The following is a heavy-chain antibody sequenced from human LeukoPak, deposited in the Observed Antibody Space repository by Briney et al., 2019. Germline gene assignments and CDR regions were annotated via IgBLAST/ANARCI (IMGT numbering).Heavy chain of an antibody. CDR3: ARASGYSSGWYRLSYYYGMDV. D-gene: IGHD6-19*01. V-gene: IGHV3-21*01. Sequence: GGSLRLSCAASRFTFSSYWMHWVRQAPGKGLEWVSSISSSSSYIYYADSVKGRYTISRDNAKNSLYLQMNSLRAEDTAVYYCARASGYSSGWYRLSYYYGMDVWGQGTTVTVSS. J-gene: IGHJ6*02. CDR1: RFTFSSYW. CDR2: ISSSSSYI.